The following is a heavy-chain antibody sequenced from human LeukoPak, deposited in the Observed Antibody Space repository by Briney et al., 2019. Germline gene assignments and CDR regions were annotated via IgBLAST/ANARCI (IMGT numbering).Heavy chain of an antibody. Sequence: SETLSLTCTVSGGSISSSGYYWGWIRQPPGKGLEWIASIYYSGSTYYNPPLKSRVTISVDTSKNQFSLKLSSVTAADTAVYYCARGGWYSRRLCWFDPWGQGTLVTVSS. D-gene: IGHD6-13*01. V-gene: IGHV4-39*07. CDR2: IYYSGST. CDR3: ARGGWYSRRLCWFDP. CDR1: GGSISSSGYY. J-gene: IGHJ5*02.